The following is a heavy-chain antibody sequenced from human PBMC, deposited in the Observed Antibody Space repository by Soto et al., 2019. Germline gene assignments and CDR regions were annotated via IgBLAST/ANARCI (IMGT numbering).Heavy chain of an antibody. CDR1: GFTFSSYG. CDR2: IWYDGSNK. D-gene: IGHD3-22*01. CDR3: ARDLSYDSSGYEALYFDL. Sequence: QVQLVESGGGVVQPGRSLRLSCAASGFTFSSYGMHWVRQAPGKGLEWVAVIWYDGSNKYYADSVKGRFTISRDNSKNTLYLQMNSLRAEDTAVYYCARDLSYDSSGYEALYFDLWGRGTLVTVSS. V-gene: IGHV3-33*01. J-gene: IGHJ2*01.